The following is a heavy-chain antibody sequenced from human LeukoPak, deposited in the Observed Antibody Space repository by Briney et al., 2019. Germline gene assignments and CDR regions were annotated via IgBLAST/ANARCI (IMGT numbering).Heavy chain of an antibody. CDR1: GAPISSYY. Sequence: SETLSLTCTVSGAPISSYYWSWIRQPPGKELEWIGYLYYSGSNKYNPSFKSQVTMSVDTSKNQFSLKLNSMTAADTAVYFCARGGSGDYGFDYGGQGTLVTVSS. D-gene: IGHD4-17*01. CDR2: LYYSGSN. CDR3: ARGGSGDYGFDY. J-gene: IGHJ4*02. V-gene: IGHV4-59*01.